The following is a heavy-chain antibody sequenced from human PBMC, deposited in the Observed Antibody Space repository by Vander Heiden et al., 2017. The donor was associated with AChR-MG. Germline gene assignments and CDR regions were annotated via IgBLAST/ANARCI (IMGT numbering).Heavy chain of an antibody. CDR2: IRSKISAYTT. CDR3: VRGSRSFDY. J-gene: IGHJ4*02. Sequence: VQLVESGGGLVQPGGSLRLSCVGSGVACSADYMDWVRQAPGKGPEWVGRIRSKISAYTTEYAASVKGRFTVSRDDSQNSLYLQMNSLKSEDTAVYYCVRGSRSFDYWGQGTLVTVSS. CDR1: GVACSADY. V-gene: IGHV3-72*01.